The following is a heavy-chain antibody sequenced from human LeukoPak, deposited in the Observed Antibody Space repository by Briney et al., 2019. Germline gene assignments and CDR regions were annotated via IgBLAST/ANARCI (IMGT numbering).Heavy chain of an antibody. D-gene: IGHD5-18*01. CDR3: ASGKETSMAQGY. V-gene: IGHV3-53*01. Sequence: PGGSLRLSCAVSGFTVSNNYMTWVRQAPGKGLEWVSVIYSGGSIYYADPVKGRFTISRDISKNTVDLQLNSLRAEDTAVYYCASGKETSMAQGYWGQGTLVTVSS. CDR1: GFTVSNNY. CDR2: IYSGGSI. J-gene: IGHJ4*02.